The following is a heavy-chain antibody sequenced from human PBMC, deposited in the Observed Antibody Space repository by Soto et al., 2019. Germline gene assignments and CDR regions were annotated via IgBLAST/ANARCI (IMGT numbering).Heavy chain of an antibody. CDR3: AREVQPVVRREYDY. V-gene: IGHV3-21*01. J-gene: IGHJ4*02. CDR1: GFTFSSCT. D-gene: IGHD1-1*01. Sequence: EVQLVESGGGLVKPGGSLRLSCAVSGFTFSSCTMNWVRQAPGKGLEWVSSISSSGSMYYADSVKGRFTISRDNAKNSLYLQMNSLRAEDTAVYYCAREVQPVVRREYDYWGQGTLVTFSS. CDR2: ISSSGSM.